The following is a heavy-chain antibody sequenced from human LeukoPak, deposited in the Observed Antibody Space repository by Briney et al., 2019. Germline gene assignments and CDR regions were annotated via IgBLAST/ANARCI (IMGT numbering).Heavy chain of an antibody. CDR2: VYYSGST. Sequence: SETLSLTCTVSGGSISTYYWSWVRQPPGKGLEWVGYVYYSGSTNYNPSLKSRVTISADTSKNQFSLRLSSVTAADTAVYYCARGLNNRKSGRRFDVFEIWGQGTMVTVSS. V-gene: IGHV4-59*01. J-gene: IGHJ3*02. D-gene: IGHD3-3*01. CDR3: ARGLNNRKSGRRFDVFEI. CDR1: GGSISTYY.